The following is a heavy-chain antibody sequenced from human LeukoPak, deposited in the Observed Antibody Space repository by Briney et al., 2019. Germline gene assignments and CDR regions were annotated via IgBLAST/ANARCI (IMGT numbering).Heavy chain of an antibody. J-gene: IGHJ5*02. CDR3: ARVGRGALVRFDP. D-gene: IGHD3-10*01. V-gene: IGHV3-48*04. CDR1: GFTFSSYS. Sequence: GGSLRLSCAASGFTFSSYSMNWVRQAPGKGLEWVSYISSLSGTIYYADSVKGRFTISRDNAKNSLYLQMNSLRAEDTAVYYCARVGRGALVRFDPWGQGTLVTVSS. CDR2: ISSLSGTI.